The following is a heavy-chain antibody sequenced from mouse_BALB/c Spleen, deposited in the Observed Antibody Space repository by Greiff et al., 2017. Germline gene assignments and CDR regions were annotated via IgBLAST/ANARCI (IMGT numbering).Heavy chain of an antibody. V-gene: IGHV3-2*02. CDR2: ISYSGST. CDR3: ARGDGNYLFDY. J-gene: IGHJ2*01. CDR1: GYSITSDYA. D-gene: IGHD2-1*01. Sequence: DVKLQESGPGLVKPSQSLSLTCTVTGYSITSDYAWNWIRQFPGNKLEWMGYISYSGSTSYNPSLKSRISITRDTSKNQFFLQLNSVTTEDTATYYCARGDGNYLFDYWGQGTTLTVSS.